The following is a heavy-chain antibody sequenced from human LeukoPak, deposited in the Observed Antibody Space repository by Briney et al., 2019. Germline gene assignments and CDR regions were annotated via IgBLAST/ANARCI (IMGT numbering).Heavy chain of an antibody. D-gene: IGHD3-16*01. Sequence: PSETLSLTCTVSGGSISSYYWSWNRQPPGKGLEWIGYIYYSGSTNYNPSLKSRVTISVDTSKNQFSLKLSSVTAADTAVYYCARDVRGYFDYWGQGTLVTVSS. V-gene: IGHV4-59*01. CDR2: IYYSGST. CDR3: ARDVRGYFDY. J-gene: IGHJ4*02. CDR1: GGSISSYY.